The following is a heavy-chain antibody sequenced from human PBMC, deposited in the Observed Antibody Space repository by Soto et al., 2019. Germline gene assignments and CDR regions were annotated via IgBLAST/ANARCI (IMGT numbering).Heavy chain of an antibody. CDR2: ISGSGGST. J-gene: IGHJ4*02. Sequence: EVQLLESGGGLVQPGGSLRLSCAASGFTFSSYAMSWVRQAPGKGLEWVSAISGSGGSTYYADSAKGRFTISRDNSKNTLYLQMNSLRVGDTAVYYCAKYGGNAFITIFGVVIGFLDYWGQGTLVIVSS. CDR3: AKYGGNAFITIFGVVIGFLDY. CDR1: GFTFSSYA. V-gene: IGHV3-23*01. D-gene: IGHD3-3*01.